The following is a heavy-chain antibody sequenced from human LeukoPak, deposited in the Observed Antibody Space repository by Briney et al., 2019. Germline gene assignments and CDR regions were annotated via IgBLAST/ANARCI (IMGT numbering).Heavy chain of an antibody. CDR1: GYTFTGYY. V-gene: IGHV1-2*02. Sequence: ASVKVSCKASGYTFTGYYMHWVRQAPGQGLEWMGWINPNSGGTNYAQKFQGRVTMTRDTSISTAYMELSRLRSDDTAVYYCARSYVIAARPSGPWGQGTLVTVSS. CDR3: ARSYVIAARPSGP. D-gene: IGHD6-6*01. CDR2: INPNSGGT. J-gene: IGHJ5*02.